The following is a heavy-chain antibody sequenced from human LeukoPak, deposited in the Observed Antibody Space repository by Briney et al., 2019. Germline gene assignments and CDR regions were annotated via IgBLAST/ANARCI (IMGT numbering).Heavy chain of an antibody. CDR3: ARDGIVSTFGELAP. Sequence: ASVKVSCKASGYTFTSYGISWVRQAPGQGLEWVGWISAYNGNTNYAQKLQGRVTMTTDTSTSTAYMELRSLRSDDTAVYYCARDGIVSTFGELAPWGQGTLVTVSS. CDR2: ISAYNGNT. J-gene: IGHJ5*02. V-gene: IGHV1-18*04. D-gene: IGHD3-10*01. CDR1: GYTFTSYG.